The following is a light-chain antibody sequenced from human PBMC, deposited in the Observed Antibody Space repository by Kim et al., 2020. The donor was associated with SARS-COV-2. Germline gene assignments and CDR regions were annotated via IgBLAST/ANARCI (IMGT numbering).Light chain of an antibody. CDR2: GAS. J-gene: IGKJ1*01. CDR1: QSVSSSY. V-gene: IGKV3-20*01. Sequence: EIVLTQSPGTLSLSPGERATLSCRASQSVSSSYLAWYQHKPGQAPRLLIYGASSRATGIPDRFSGSGSGTDFTLTISRLEPEDFAVYYCQQYGSSPTGTFGQGTKVDIK. CDR3: QQYGSSPTGT.